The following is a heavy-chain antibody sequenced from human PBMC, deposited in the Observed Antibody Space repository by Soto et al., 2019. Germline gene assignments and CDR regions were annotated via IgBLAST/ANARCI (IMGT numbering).Heavy chain of an antibody. D-gene: IGHD2-2*01. CDR2: ISSSGSTI. CDR3: ARDESVVVPAASWNYYYYGMDV. J-gene: IGHJ6*02. CDR1: GFTFSSYE. V-gene: IGHV3-48*03. Sequence: GGSLRLSCAASGFTFSSYEMNWVRQAPGKGPEWVSYISSSGSTIYYADSVKGRFTISRDNAKNSLYLQMNSLRAEDTAVYYCARDESVVVPAASWNYYYYGMDVWGQGTTVTVSS.